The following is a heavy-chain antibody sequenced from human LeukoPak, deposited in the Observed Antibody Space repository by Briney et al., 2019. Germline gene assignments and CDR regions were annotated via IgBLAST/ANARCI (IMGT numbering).Heavy chain of an antibody. CDR3: ARETGYSSSWYLYYYYMDV. J-gene: IGHJ6*03. V-gene: IGHV4-38-2*02. CDR1: GYSISSGYY. CDR2: IYHSGST. Sequence: SETLSLTCTVSGYSISSGYYWGWIRQPPGKGLEWIGSIYHSGSTNYNPSLKSRVTISVDTSKNQFSLKLSSVTAADTAVYYCARETGYSSSWYLYYYYMDVWGKGTTVTISS. D-gene: IGHD6-13*01.